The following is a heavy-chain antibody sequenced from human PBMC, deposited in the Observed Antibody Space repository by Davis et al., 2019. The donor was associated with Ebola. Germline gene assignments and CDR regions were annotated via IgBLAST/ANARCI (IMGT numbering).Heavy chain of an antibody. V-gene: IGHV3-30-3*01. CDR1: GFTFSSYA. CDR3: ARTLRITMVQGGIFHY. Sequence: GESLKISCAASGFTFSSYAMHWVRQAPGKGLGWVAVISYDGSNKYYADSVKGRFTISRDNSKNTLYLQMNSLRAEDTAVYYCARTLRITMVQGGIFHYWGQGTLVTVSS. D-gene: IGHD3-10*01. CDR2: ISYDGSNK. J-gene: IGHJ4*02.